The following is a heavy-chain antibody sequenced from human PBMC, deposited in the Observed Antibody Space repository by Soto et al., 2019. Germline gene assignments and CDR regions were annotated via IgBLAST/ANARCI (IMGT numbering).Heavy chain of an antibody. CDR1: GFTFSSYG. V-gene: IGHV3-33*01. CDR3: ARDRDYYDSSGYYSRYYGMDV. Sequence: VQLVESGGGVVQPGRSLRLSCAASGFTFSSYGMHWVRQAPGKGLEWVAVIWYDGSNKYYADSVKGRFTISRDNSKNTLYLQMNSLRAEDTAVYYCARDRDYYDSSGYYSRYYGMDVWGQGTTVTVSS. CDR2: IWYDGSNK. D-gene: IGHD3-22*01. J-gene: IGHJ6*02.